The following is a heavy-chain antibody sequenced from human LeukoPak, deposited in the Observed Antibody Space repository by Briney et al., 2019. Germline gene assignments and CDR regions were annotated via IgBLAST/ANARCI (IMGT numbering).Heavy chain of an antibody. CDR2: ISGSGGST. CDR1: GFTFSSYA. CDR3: AKYNRGYNWNDVFDY. Sequence: SGGSLRLSCAASGFTFSSYAMSWVRQAPGKGLEWVSAISGSGGSTYYADSVKGRFTISRDNSKNTLYLQMNSLRAEDTAVYYCAKYNRGYNWNDVFDYWGQGTLVTVSS. V-gene: IGHV3-23*01. J-gene: IGHJ4*02. D-gene: IGHD1-20*01.